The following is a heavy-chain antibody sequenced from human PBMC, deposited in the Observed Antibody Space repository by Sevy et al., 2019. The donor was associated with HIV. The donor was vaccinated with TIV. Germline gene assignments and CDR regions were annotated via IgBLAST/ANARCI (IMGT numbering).Heavy chain of an antibody. CDR2: INSRSTYI. CDR1: GFTFSSFS. J-gene: IGHJ4*02. D-gene: IGHD3-10*01. CDR3: ARDPSPRITASQDY. V-gene: IGHV3-21*01. Sequence: GGSLRLSCTASGFTFSSFSMSWVRQAPGKGLEWVASINSRSTYIYHAVPVKGRFTIARDNAKNSLYLQIKSLRAEDTADYYCARDPSPRITASQDYWGPGTLVTVSS.